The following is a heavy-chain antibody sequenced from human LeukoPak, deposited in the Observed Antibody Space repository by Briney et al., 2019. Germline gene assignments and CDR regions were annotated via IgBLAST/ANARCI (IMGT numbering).Heavy chain of an antibody. CDR3: ARLPLWGDAFDI. Sequence: GASVKVSCKASGYTFTGYYMHWVRQAPGQGLESMGWINPNSGGTNYAQKFQGRVTMTRDTSISTAYMELSRLRSDDTAVYYCARLPLWGDAFDIWGQGTMVTVSS. V-gene: IGHV1-2*02. CDR2: INPNSGGT. J-gene: IGHJ3*02. CDR1: GYTFTGYY. D-gene: IGHD2-21*01.